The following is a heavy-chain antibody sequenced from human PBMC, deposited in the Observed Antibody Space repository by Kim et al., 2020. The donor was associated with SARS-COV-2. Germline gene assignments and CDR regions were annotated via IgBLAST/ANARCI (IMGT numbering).Heavy chain of an antibody. CDR1: GDSISSYY. V-gene: IGHV4-59*01. CDR2: IYYSGST. Sequence: SETLSLTCTVSGDSISSYYWSWIRQPPGKGLEWIGYIYYSGSTNYNPSLKSRVTISVDTSKNQFSLKLNSVTAADTAVYYCARDSDGSYYYGMDVWGQGTTVTVSS. CDR3: ARDSDGSYYYGMDV. J-gene: IGHJ6*02.